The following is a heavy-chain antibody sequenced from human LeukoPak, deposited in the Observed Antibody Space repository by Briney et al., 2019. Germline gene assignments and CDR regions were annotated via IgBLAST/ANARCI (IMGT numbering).Heavy chain of an antibody. D-gene: IGHD6-13*01. CDR3: ARSPGAAEPFDP. V-gene: IGHV3-23*01. Sequence: QTGGSLRLSCAASGFTFSSYAMSWVRQAPGEGLEWVSAISGSGGSTYYADSVKGRFTISRDNSKNTLYLQMNSLRAEDTAVYYCARSPGAAEPFDPWGQGTLVIVSS. J-gene: IGHJ5*02. CDR2: ISGSGGST. CDR1: GFTFSSYA.